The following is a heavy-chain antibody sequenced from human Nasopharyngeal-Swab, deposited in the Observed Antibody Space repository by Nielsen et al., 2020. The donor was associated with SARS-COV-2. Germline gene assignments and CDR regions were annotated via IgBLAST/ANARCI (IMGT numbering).Heavy chain of an antibody. CDR3: ASQIAARFDY. V-gene: IGHV4-4*02. Sequence: WIRQPPGKGLAWIGEIYHSGSTNYNPSLKSRVTISVDKSKNQFSLKLSSVTAADTAVYYCASQIAARFDYWGQGTLVTVSS. D-gene: IGHD6-6*01. CDR2: IYHSGST. J-gene: IGHJ4*02.